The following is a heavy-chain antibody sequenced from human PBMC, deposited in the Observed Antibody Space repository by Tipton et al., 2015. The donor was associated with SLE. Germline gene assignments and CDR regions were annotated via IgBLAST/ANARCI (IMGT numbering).Heavy chain of an antibody. Sequence: PGLVKPSETLSLTCSVSGGSISSSFGSYYWSWIRQPAGGGLEWIGRIYTNENTNYNPSLKSRVTMSVDTSKNHFSLKLISVTAADTAVYYCAREFLNPVTTVHYYFDLWGRGTLVTVSS. CDR1: GGSISSSFGSYY. V-gene: IGHV4-4*07. CDR2: IYTNENT. CDR3: AREFLNPVTTVHYYFDL. D-gene: IGHD4-11*01. J-gene: IGHJ2*01.